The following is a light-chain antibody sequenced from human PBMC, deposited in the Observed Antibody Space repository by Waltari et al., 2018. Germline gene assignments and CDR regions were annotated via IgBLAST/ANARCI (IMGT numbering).Light chain of an antibody. V-gene: IGLV1-51*01. CDR1: RFNIGNIY. J-gene: IGLJ3*02. CDR3: GTWDTRLRAGV. Sequence: SGLTQPTSLSAAPGQKVTFCSSGDRFNIGNIYVSWFQTVPGTVPKLLIYGNKRRPSWIPDRFSASKSGTSATLDITGLQPGDEADYYCGTWDTRLRAGVFGGGTSLTV. CDR2: GNK.